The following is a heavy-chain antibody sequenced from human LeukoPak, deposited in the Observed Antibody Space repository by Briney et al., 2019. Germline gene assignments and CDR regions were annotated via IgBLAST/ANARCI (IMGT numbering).Heavy chain of an antibody. D-gene: IGHD1-1*01. Sequence: SETLSLTCAVYGGSFSGYYWSWIRQPPGKGLEWIGEINHSGSTNYNPSLKSRVTISVDTSKNQFSLKLSSVTAADTAVYYCERGVPVQLERHYYYYGMDVWGQGTTVTVSS. J-gene: IGHJ6*02. CDR2: INHSGST. CDR1: GGSFSGYY. V-gene: IGHV4-34*01. CDR3: ERGVPVQLERHYYYYGMDV.